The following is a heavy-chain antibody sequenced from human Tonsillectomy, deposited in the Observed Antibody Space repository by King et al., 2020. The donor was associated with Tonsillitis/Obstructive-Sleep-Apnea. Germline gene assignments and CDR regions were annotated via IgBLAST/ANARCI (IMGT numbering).Heavy chain of an antibody. CDR3: ARGDTTVTPRYYYYMDV. J-gene: IGHJ6*03. CDR2: INPNSGGT. V-gene: IGHV1-2*04. CDR1: GYTFTGYF. D-gene: IGHD4-11*01. Sequence: QLVQSGAEVKKPGASVKVSCKASGYTFTGYFMHWVRQAPGQGLEWMGCINPNSGGTNYAQKFQGWVTITRDTSISTAYMELSRLRSDDTAVYYCARGDTTVTPRYYYYMDVWGKGTTVTVSS.